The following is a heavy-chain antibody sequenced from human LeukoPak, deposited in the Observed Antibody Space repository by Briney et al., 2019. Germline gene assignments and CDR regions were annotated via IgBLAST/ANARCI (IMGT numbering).Heavy chain of an antibody. Sequence: SETLSLTCAVYGGSFSGYYWSWIRQPPGKGLEWIGEINHSGSTNYNPSLKSRVTISVDTSKNQFPLKLSSVTAADTAVYYCARGLPYYYDSSGYTYWGQGTLVTVSS. CDR3: ARGLPYYYDSSGYTY. J-gene: IGHJ4*02. CDR1: GGSFSGYY. CDR2: INHSGST. V-gene: IGHV4-34*01. D-gene: IGHD3-22*01.